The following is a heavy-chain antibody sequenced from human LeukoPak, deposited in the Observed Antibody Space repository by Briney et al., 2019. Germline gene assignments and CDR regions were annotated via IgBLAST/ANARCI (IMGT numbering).Heavy chain of an antibody. D-gene: IGHD6-13*01. J-gene: IGHJ4*02. CDR3: ARENSNSWYLDY. CDR2: IYNSGST. Sequence: PSETLSLTCTVSGGSISTYYSSWIRQPPGKGLEWIGYIYNSGSTNYNPSLKSRVTISVDTSKNQFSLKLSSVTAADTAVYYCARENSNSWYLDYWGQGTLVTVSS. V-gene: IGHV4-59*01. CDR1: GGSISTYY.